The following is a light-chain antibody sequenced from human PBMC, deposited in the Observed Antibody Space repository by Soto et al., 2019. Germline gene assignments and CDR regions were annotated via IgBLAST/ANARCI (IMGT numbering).Light chain of an antibody. V-gene: IGKV1-5*01. J-gene: IGKJ1*01. CDR1: QSISSW. Sequence: DIQMTQSPSALSASVGDRVTITCRSRQSISSWLAWYQQKPGKAPRLLIYDGSHLERGVPSRFSRSGSGTEFTLTSSGLQPDVPATYYCQLYINVWTFGPGTKAEI. CDR3: QLYINVWT. CDR2: DGS.